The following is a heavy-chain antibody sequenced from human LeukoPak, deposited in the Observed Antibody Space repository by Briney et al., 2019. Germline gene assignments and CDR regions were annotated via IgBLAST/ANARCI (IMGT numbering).Heavy chain of an antibody. Sequence: GGSLRLSCAASGFTFSSYAMSWVRQAPGKGLEWVSAIRGSGGSTYYADSVKGRFTISRDNSKNTLYLQMNSLRAEDTALYYCAKWLRAPYYFDYWGQGTLVTVSA. V-gene: IGHV3-23*01. CDR1: GFTFSSYA. CDR2: IRGSGGST. CDR3: AKWLRAPYYFDY. J-gene: IGHJ4*02. D-gene: IGHD5-12*01.